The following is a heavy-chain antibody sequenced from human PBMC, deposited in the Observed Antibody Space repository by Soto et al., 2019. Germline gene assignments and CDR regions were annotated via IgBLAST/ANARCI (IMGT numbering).Heavy chain of an antibody. Sequence: EVQLLESGGGLVQPGGSLRLSCAASGFTSSIYWLNWVRQAPGKGLEWVANMKQDGSEKHYLDSVKDRFTISRDNAQGSLHLQLDSLRADDTAVYYCASGTGWFILDWGQGTLVTVSS. D-gene: IGHD6-19*01. J-gene: IGHJ4*02. CDR3: ASGTGWFILD. V-gene: IGHV3-7*02. CDR1: GFTSSIYW. CDR2: MKQDGSEK.